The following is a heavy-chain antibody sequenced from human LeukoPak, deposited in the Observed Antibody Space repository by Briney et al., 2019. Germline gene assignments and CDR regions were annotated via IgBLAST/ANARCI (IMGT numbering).Heavy chain of an antibody. CDR3: ATAVASSSGWYADY. CDR1: GFTFRSYG. CDR2: IWYDGSNK. D-gene: IGHD6-19*01. V-gene: IGHV3-33*01. J-gene: IGHJ4*02. Sequence: GGSLRLSCAASGFTFRSYGMHWVRQAPGKGLEWVAVIWYDGSNKYYADSVKGRFTVSRDNSKNTLYLQMNSLRAEDTAVYYCATAVASSSGWYADYWGQGILVSVSS.